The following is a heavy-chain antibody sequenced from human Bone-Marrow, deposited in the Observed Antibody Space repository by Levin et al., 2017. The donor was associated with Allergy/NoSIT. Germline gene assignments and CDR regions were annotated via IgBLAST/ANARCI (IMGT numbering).Heavy chain of an antibody. J-gene: IGHJ4*02. CDR1: GLTFSNAW. CDR2: IKSKNDGGTT. CDR3: TTEIGYCSSTTCHKR. D-gene: IGHD2-2*02. V-gene: IGHV3-15*01. Sequence: GGSLRLSCAASGLTFSNAWMSWVRQAPGKGLEWVGRIKSKNDGGTTDYAAPVKGRFTISRDDSKNTLYLQMNSLKTEDTAVYYCTTEIGYCSSTTCHKRWGQGTLVTVSS.